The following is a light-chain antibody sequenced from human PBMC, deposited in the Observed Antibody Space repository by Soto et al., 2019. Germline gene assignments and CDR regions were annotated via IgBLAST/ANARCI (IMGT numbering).Light chain of an antibody. CDR1: QSISSY. CDR2: AAS. CDR3: QQSYSTSIT. V-gene: IGKV1-39*01. Sequence: DIQTTQSPSSLSSSVGDIVTITCRASQSISSYLNWYQQKPGKAPKLLIYAASSLQSGVPSRFSGSGSGTDFTLTISSLQPEDFATYYCQQSYSTSITFGQGTRLETK. J-gene: IGKJ5*01.